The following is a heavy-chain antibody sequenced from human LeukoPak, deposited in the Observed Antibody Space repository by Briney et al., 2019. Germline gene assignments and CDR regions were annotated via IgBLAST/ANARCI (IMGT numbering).Heavy chain of an antibody. J-gene: IGHJ4*02. CDR3: ARVADYSNSTHADY. V-gene: IGHV3-33*01. CDR1: GFTFSSYG. D-gene: IGHD4-11*01. CDR2: IWYDGSNK. Sequence: GGSLRLSCAASGFTFSSYGMHWVRQAPGKGLEWVAVIWYDGSNKNYADSVKGRFTISRDNSKNTLYLQMNSLRAEDTAVYYCARVADYSNSTHADYWGQGTLVTVSS.